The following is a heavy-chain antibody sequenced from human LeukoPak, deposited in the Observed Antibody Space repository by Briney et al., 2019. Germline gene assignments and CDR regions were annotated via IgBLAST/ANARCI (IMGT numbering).Heavy chain of an antibody. CDR2: IYYSGST. CDR1: GGSISSYY. CDR3: ARIAHRTSYYGGNPGAFDI. V-gene: IGHV4-59*01. J-gene: IGHJ3*02. Sequence: SETLSLTCTVSGGSISSYYWSWIRQPPGKGLEWIGYIYYSGSTNYNPSLKSRVTISVDTSKNQFSLKLSSVTAADTAVHYCARIAHRTSYYGGNPGAFDIWGQGTMVTVSS. D-gene: IGHD4-23*01.